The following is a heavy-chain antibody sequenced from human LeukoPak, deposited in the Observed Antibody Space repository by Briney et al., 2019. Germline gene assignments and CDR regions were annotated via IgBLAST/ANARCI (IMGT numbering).Heavy chain of an antibody. J-gene: IGHJ4*02. Sequence: GGSLRLSCAASGFTFSSYGMHWVRQAPGKGLEWVAVISYDGSDKHYADSVKDRFTISRDNSKNTLYLQMYSLRAEDMAVYYCAKWAYSDFDYWGQGTLVTVSS. CDR2: ISYDGSDK. CDR1: GFTFSSYG. CDR3: AKWAYSDFDY. D-gene: IGHD1-26*01. V-gene: IGHV3-30*18.